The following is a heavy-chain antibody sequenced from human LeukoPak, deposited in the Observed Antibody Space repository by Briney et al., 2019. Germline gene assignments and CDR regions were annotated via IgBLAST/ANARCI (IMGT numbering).Heavy chain of an antibody. CDR2: IIPIFGTA. D-gene: IGHD2-15*01. J-gene: IGHJ5*02. Sequence: SVKVSCKASGGTFSSYAISWVRQAPGQGLEWMGGIIPIFGTANYAQKFQGRVTITADESTSTAFMELSSLRSEDTAVYYCARDYVVAAKEFWFDPWGQGTLVTVSS. CDR1: GGTFSSYA. V-gene: IGHV1-69*13. CDR3: ARDYVVAAKEFWFDP.